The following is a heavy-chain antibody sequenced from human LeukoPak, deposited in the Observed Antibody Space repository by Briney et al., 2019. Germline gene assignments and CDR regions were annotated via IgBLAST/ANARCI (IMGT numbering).Heavy chain of an antibody. D-gene: IGHD3-22*01. CDR1: GFTFSTYW. CDR2: INSDGSST. V-gene: IGHV3-74*01. Sequence: GGSLRLSCAASGFTFSTYWMHWVRQAPGKGLVWVSRINSDGSSTVYADSVKGRFTIPRDNAKNTLYLQMNSLRAEDTAVYYCARDLFYDSSGFYASDYWGQGALVTVSS. CDR3: ARDLFYDSSGFYASDY. J-gene: IGHJ4*02.